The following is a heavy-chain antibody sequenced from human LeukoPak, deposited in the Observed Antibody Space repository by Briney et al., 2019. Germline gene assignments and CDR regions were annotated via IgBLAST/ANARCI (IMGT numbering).Heavy chain of an antibody. CDR2: ISWNSGTV. J-gene: IGHJ2*01. Sequence: GGSLRLSCAASGFNFNDYAMHWVRQAPGKGLERVSGISWNSGTVAYADSVKGRFTISRDNSKKSLYLQMNSLRAEDMALYYCAKASADWYFDLWGRGTLVTVSS. CDR1: GFNFNDYA. CDR3: AKASADWYFDL. D-gene: IGHD2-2*01. V-gene: IGHV3-9*03.